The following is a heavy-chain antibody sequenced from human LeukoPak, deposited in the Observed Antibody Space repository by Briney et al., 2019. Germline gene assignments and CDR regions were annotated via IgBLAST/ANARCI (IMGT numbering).Heavy chain of an antibody. CDR3: TSSGSSRAGDFDF. CDR1: GITFSNAW. V-gene: IGHV3-15*01. Sequence: GGSLRLSCAASGITFSNAWMTWVRQAPGKGLEWVGRIKSKTDGGTTDYAAPVQGRFTISRDDSKKTLYLQMNSLKTEDTGVYYCTSSGSSRAGDFDFWGQGTLVTVSS. D-gene: IGHD1-26*01. J-gene: IGHJ4*02. CDR2: IKSKTDGGTT.